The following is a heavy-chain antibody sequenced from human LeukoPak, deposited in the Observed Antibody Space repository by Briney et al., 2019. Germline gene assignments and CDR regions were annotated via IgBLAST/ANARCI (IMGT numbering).Heavy chain of an antibody. Sequence: ASVKVSCKASGGTFSSYAISWVRQAPGQGLEWMGIINPSGGSTSYAQKFQGRVTMTRDTSTSTVYMELSSLRSEDTAVYYCARAKQWLDPDYWGQGTLVTVSS. J-gene: IGHJ4*02. V-gene: IGHV1-46*01. CDR1: GGTFSSYA. D-gene: IGHD6-19*01. CDR3: ARAKQWLDPDY. CDR2: INPSGGST.